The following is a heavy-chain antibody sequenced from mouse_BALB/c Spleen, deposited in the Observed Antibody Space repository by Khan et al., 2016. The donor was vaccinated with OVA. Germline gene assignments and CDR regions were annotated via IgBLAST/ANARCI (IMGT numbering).Heavy chain of an antibody. Sequence: VQLQQSGQELVKPGASVKMSCKASGYTFISYVMHWVRQKPGQGLEWIGYIYPYNDDTKYNEKIKGKATLTSDKSSSTAYMELHSLTSCDSAVYYCARNYGYDVYFDYWGQGTTLTVSS. CDR2: IYPYNDDT. V-gene: IGHV1S136*01. D-gene: IGHD2-14*01. CDR1: GYTFISYV. CDR3: ARNYGYDVYFDY. J-gene: IGHJ2*01.